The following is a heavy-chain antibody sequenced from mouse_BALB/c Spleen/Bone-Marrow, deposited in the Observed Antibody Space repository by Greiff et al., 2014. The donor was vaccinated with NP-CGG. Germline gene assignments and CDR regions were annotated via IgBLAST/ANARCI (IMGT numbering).Heavy chain of an antibody. V-gene: IGHV1S16*01. CDR3: TRGGYGNGFDY. J-gene: IGHJ2*01. CDR1: GYTFTIYD. D-gene: IGHD2-10*02. CDR2: INPSNGAT. Sequence: QVQLQQSGAELVNLGASVKLSCKASGYTFTIYDLYWVKQRPGQGLEWIGDINPSNGATNFNERFKSKATLTIDQSSSTAYMQLSSLTSGDSAVYYCTRGGYGNGFDYWGQGTALTVSS.